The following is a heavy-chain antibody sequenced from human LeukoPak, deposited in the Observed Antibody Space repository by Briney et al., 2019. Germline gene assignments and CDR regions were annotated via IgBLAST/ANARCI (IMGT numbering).Heavy chain of an antibody. CDR1: GGSFSGYY. CDR3: ARGRWYYGSGSYYTPFDY. CDR2: INHSGST. V-gene: IGHV4-34*01. D-gene: IGHD3-10*01. J-gene: IGHJ4*02. Sequence: PSETLSLTCAVYGGSFSGYYWSWIRQPPGKGLEWIGEINHSGSTNYNPSLKSRVTISVDTSKNQFSLKLSSVTAADTAVYYCARGRWYYGSGSYYTPFDYWGQGTLVTVSS.